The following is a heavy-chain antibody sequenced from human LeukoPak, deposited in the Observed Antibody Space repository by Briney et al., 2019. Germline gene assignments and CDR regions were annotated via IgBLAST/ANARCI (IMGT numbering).Heavy chain of an antibody. D-gene: IGHD3-10*01. J-gene: IGHJ4*02. V-gene: IGHV3-7*01. CDR2: IKQDGSEK. CDR3: ARGHYYGSGSYYNGDY. Sequence: GGSLRLSCAASGFTFSSYWMSWVRQAPGKGLEWVANIKQDGSEKYYVDSVKGRFTISRDNAKNSLYLQMNSLRAEDTAVYYCARGHYYGSGSYYNGDYWGQGTLVTVSS. CDR1: GFTFSSYW.